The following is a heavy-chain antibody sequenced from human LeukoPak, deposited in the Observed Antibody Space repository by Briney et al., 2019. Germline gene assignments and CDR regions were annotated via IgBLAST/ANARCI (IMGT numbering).Heavy chain of an antibody. J-gene: IGHJ5*02. CDR3: ARDGKETLFAFDP. D-gene: IGHD1-1*01. CDR2: IIPIFGTA. V-gene: IGHV1-69*05. Sequence: SVKVSCKASGGTFSSYAISWVRQAPGQGLEWMGGIIPIFGTANYAQKFQGRVTITTDESTSTAHMELSSLRSEDTAVYYCARDGKETLFAFDPWGQGTLVTVSS. CDR1: GGTFSSYA.